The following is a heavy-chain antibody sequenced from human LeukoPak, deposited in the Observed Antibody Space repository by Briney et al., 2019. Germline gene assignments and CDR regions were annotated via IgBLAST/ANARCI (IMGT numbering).Heavy chain of an antibody. CDR2: IYYSGST. CDR1: GGSISSSSYY. CDR3: XXXXXXXXXXXXXXXPHYYYGMDV. V-gene: IGHV4-39*01. J-gene: IGHJ6*02. Sequence: SETLSLTCTVSGGSISSSSYYWGWIRQPPGKGLEWIGSIYYSGSTYYNPSLKSRVTISVDTSKNQFSLKLSSVTAADTAVYXXXXXXXXXXXXXXXXXPHYYYGMDVWGQGTTVTVSS.